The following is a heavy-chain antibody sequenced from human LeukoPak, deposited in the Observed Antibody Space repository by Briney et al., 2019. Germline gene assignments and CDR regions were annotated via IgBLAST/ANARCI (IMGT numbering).Heavy chain of an antibody. CDR3: ARGSRLRIVVVPAAIRSNAFDI. J-gene: IGHJ3*02. D-gene: IGHD2-2*02. CDR1: GGSFCGYY. CDR2: INHSGST. Sequence: SETLSLTCAVYGGSFCGYYWSWIRQPPGKRLEWIGEINHSGSTNYNPSLKSRVTLSVDTSKNQFSLKLSSVTAADTAVYYCARGSRLRIVVVPAAIRSNAFDIWGQGTMVTVSS. V-gene: IGHV4-34*01.